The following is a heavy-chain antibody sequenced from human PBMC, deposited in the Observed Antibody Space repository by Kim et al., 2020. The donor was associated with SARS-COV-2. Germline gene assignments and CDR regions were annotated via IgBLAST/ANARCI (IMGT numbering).Heavy chain of an antibody. CDR1: GGSFSGYY. CDR3: ARAHYGSGSYYIHYYYYGMDV. D-gene: IGHD3-10*01. Sequence: SETLSLTCAVYGGSFSGYYWSWIRQPPGKGLEWIGEINHSGSTNYNPSLKSRVTISVDTSKNQFSLKLSSVTAADTAVYYCARAHYGSGSYYIHYYYYGMDVWGQGTTVTVSS. V-gene: IGHV4-34*01. CDR2: INHSGST. J-gene: IGHJ6*02.